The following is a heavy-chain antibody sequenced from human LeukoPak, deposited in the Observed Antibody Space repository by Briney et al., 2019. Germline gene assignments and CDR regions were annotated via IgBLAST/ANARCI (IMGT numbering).Heavy chain of an antibody. CDR3: AKAYSSSWYAGVDWFDP. CDR2: IRWNSGSI. V-gene: IGHV3-9*01. CDR1: GFTFDDYA. D-gene: IGHD6-13*01. Sequence: GGSLRLSCAASGFTFDDYAMHWVRQAPGKGLEWVSGIRWNSGSIGYADSVKGRFTISRDNAKNSLYLQMNSLRAEDTALYYCAKAYSSSWYAGVDWFDPWGQGTLVTVSS. J-gene: IGHJ5*02.